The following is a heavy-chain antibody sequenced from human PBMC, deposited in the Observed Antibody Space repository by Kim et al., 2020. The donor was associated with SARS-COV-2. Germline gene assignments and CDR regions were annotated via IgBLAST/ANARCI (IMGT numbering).Heavy chain of an antibody. CDR3: ARERVGAIVY. V-gene: IGHV1-3*01. D-gene: IGHD1-26*01. CDR2: T. Sequence: TKDSQKFQGRVTITRDTSASTAYMELSSLRAEDTAVYYCARERVGAIVYWGQGTLVTVSS. J-gene: IGHJ4*02.